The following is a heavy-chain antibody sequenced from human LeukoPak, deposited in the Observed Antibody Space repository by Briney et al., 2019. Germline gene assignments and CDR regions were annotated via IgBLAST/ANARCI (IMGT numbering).Heavy chain of an antibody. CDR2: ISGSGGST. J-gene: IGHJ5*02. CDR3: AKDLRGYYGSGSYYFNWFDP. V-gene: IGHV3-23*01. Sequence: GGSLRLSCAASGFTFSSYAMSWVRQAPWKGLECVAAISGSGGSTYYADSVKGRFTISRDNSKNTLYLQMNSLRAEDTAVYYCAKDLRGYYGSGSYYFNWFDPWGQGTLVTVSS. D-gene: IGHD3-10*01. CDR1: GFTFSSYA.